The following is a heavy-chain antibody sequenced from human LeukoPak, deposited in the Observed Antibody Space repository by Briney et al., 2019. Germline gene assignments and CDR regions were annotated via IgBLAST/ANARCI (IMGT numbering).Heavy chain of an antibody. D-gene: IGHD3-16*01. V-gene: IGHV3-53*05. CDR2: MQSGGST. J-gene: IGHJ6*02. CDR1: GITVSSKY. Sequence: GALRLSCAASGITVSSKYMSWVRQAPGKGLEWVSVMQSGGSTYYADSVKGRFTISRDISKNTLDLQMNSLRAEDTAVYYCAKDLESHGGNYCYYGLDVWGQGTTVTVS. CDR3: AKDLESHGGNYCYYGLDV.